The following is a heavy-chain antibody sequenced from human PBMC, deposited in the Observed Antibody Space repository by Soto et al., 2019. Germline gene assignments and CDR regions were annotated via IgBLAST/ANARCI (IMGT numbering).Heavy chain of an antibody. Sequence: GGSLRLSCAASGFTFSSYEMNWVRQAPGKGLEWVSYISSSGSTIYYADSVKGRFTISRDNAKNSLYLQMNSLRAEDTAVYYCARDYYDSSGYYPYGMDVWGQGTTVTVSS. D-gene: IGHD3-22*01. CDR1: GFTFSSYE. CDR2: ISSSGSTI. J-gene: IGHJ6*02. CDR3: ARDYYDSSGYYPYGMDV. V-gene: IGHV3-48*03.